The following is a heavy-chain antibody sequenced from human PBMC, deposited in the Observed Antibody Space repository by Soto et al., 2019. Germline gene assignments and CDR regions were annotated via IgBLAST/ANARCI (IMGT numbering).Heavy chain of an antibody. V-gene: IGHV3-11*01. CDR2: ISSSGSTI. CDR3: ARDLAYCGGDCYTTALYYYYYGMDV. D-gene: IGHD2-21*02. CDR1: GFTFSDYY. J-gene: IGHJ6*02. Sequence: QVQLVKSGGGLVKPGGSLRLSCAASGFTFSDYYMSWIRQAPGKGLEWVSYISSSGSTIYYADSVKGRFTISRDNAKNSLYLQMNSLRAEDTAVYYCARDLAYCGGDCYTTALYYYYYGMDVWGQGTTVTVSS.